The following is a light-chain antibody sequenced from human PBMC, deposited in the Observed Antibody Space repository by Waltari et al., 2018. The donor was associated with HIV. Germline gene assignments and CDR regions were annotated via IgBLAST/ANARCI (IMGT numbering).Light chain of an antibody. CDR1: SSNIGSNY. V-gene: IGLV1-47*01. J-gene: IGLJ2*01. CDR3: AACDDSLL. CDR2: RNN. Sequence: QSVLTQPPSASGTPGQRVTISCSGSSSNIGSNYVYWYQHLPGTAPKLLIFRNNQRHSGVPDRFSGSKSGTSASLDISGLRSEDEADYYCAACDDSLLFGGGTKLTVL.